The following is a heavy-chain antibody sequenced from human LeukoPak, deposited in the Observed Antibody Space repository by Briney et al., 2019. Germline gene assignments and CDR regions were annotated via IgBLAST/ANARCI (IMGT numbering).Heavy chain of an antibody. V-gene: IGHV1-18*01. CDR1: GYTFTSYG. CDR2: ISAYNGNT. D-gene: IGHD2-2*01. CDR3: ARDLAYCSSTSCPDWFDP. Sequence: ASVKVSCKASGYTFTSYGISWVRQAPGQGLEWMGWISAYNGNTNYAQKLQGRVTMTTDTSTSTAYMELRSLRSDDTAVYYCARDLAYCSSTSCPDWFDPWGQGTLVTVSS. J-gene: IGHJ5*02.